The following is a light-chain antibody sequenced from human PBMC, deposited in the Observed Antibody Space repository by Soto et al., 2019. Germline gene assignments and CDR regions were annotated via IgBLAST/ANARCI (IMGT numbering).Light chain of an antibody. Sequence: EIVRTQSPATMSVSPSKRATISCGASQSVSSNLAWYQQKPGQAPRILIYGASTRATGIPARFSVSGSGTDFTLTISSLKNEDFATYDGLHQNSYTLTFCGGTKVDIK. CDR1: QSVSSN. CDR2: GAS. V-gene: IGKV3-15*01. CDR3: LHQNSYTLT. J-gene: IGKJ4*01.